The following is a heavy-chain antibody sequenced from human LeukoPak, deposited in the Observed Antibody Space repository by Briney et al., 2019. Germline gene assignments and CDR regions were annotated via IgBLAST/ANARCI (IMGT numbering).Heavy chain of an antibody. V-gene: IGHV3-48*03. CDR2: ISSSGSTI. Sequence: GGSLRLSCAASGFTFSSYEMNWVRQASGKGLEWVSYISSSGSTIYYADSVKGRFTISRDNAKNSLYLQMNSLRAEDTAVYYCARGRMAIITYYYDSSGYPQYFQHWGQGTLVTVSS. CDR1: GFTFSSYE. J-gene: IGHJ1*01. D-gene: IGHD3-22*01. CDR3: ARGRMAIITYYYDSSGYPQYFQH.